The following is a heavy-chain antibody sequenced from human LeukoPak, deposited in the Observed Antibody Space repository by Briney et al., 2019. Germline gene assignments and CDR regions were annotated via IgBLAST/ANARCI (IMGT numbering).Heavy chain of an antibody. D-gene: IGHD3-16*01. Sequence: ASVKVSCKASGYTFTSYGISWVRQAPGQGLEWMGWISAYNGNTNYAKKLQGRVTMTTDTSTSTAYMELRSLRSDDTAVYYCARGSRVGGDYYYGMDVWGQGTTVTVSS. V-gene: IGHV1-18*01. CDR1: GYTFTSYG. CDR2: ISAYNGNT. J-gene: IGHJ6*02. CDR3: ARGSRVGGDYYYGMDV.